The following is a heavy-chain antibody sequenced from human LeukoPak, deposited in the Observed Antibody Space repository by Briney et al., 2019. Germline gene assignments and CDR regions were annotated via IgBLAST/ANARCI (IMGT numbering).Heavy chain of an antibody. CDR3: ARDSVSYYGSGSYYRGFVD. V-gene: IGHV3-30-3*01. CDR2: ISNDGSNK. CDR1: GFTFRSYA. Sequence: GRSLRLSCADSGFTFRSYAMNWVRQAPGKGLEWVAVISNDGSNKYYADSVKGRFTISRDNSKNTLYLQMNSLRAEDTAVYYCARDSVSYYGSGSYYRGFVDWGQGTLVTVSS. D-gene: IGHD3-10*01. J-gene: IGHJ4*02.